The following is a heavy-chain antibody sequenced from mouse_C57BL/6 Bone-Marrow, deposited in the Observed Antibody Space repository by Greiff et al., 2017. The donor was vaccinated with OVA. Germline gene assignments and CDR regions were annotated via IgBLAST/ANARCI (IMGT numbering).Heavy chain of an antibody. J-gene: IGHJ4*01. CDR3: ARSYYDYDRGAMDY. CDR1: GYTFTSYW. V-gene: IGHV1-72*01. Sequence: QVQLQQPGAELVKPGASVKLSCKASGYTFTSYWMHWVKQRPGRGLEWIGRIDPDGGGTKYNEKFKSKATLTVDKPSSTAYMQLSSLTSDDSAVYYCARSYYDYDRGAMDYWGQGTSVTVSS. D-gene: IGHD2-4*01. CDR2: IDPDGGGT.